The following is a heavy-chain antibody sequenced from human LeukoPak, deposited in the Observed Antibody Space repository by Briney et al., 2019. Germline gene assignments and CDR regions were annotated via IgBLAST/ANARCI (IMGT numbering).Heavy chain of an antibody. V-gene: IGHV3-23*01. CDR1: GFTFSSYA. D-gene: IGHD3-22*01. CDR2: ISGSGGST. CDR3: AKRYYYDSSGYYAFGYFDY. Sequence: GRSLRLSCAASGFTFSSYAMSWVRQAPGKGLEWVSAISGSGGSTYYADSVKGRFTISRDNSKNTLYLQMNSLRAEDTAVYYCAKRYYYDSSGYYAFGYFDYWGQGTLVTVSS. J-gene: IGHJ4*02.